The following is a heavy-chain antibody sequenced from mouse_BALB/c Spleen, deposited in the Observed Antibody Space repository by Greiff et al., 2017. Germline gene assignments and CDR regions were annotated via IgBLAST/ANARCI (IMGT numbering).Heavy chain of an antibody. CDR2: IISDGGST. Sequence: EVMLVESGGGLVQPGESLKLSCESNEYEFPSHDMSWVRKTPEKRLELVAAIISDGGSTYYPDTMERRFIISRDNTRKTLYLQMSSLRSEDTALYYCARHRGNMAWFAYWGQGTLVTVSA. D-gene: IGHD2-1*01. J-gene: IGHJ3*01. V-gene: IGHV5-2*01. CDR1: EYEFPSHD. CDR3: ARHRGNMAWFAY.